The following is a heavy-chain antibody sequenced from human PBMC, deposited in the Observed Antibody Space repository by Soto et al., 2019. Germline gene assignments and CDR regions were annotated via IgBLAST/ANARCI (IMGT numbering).Heavy chain of an antibody. CDR3: AKGTPGGSYDY. CDR2: ISGSGSSA. CDR1: GFTFSGYA. V-gene: IGHV3-23*01. J-gene: IGHJ4*02. Sequence: SLRLSCAASGFTFSGYAMNWVRQAPGEGLEWVSTISGSGSSAYYADSVKGRFTISRDNSKNTVYLQMNSLRAEDTAVYYCAKGTPGGSYDYWGQGTLVTVSS. D-gene: IGHD1-26*01.